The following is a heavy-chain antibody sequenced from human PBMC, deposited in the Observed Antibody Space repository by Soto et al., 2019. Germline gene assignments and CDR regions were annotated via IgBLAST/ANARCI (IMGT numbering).Heavy chain of an antibody. Sequence: QVQLVEAGGGVVQPGRSLRLSCAVSGFTFSSYAMHWVRQAPGKGLEWVAVIAADGADKHYADSVKGRFTISRDNPKNPLSLQMNSLRAEDTAVYYCAKDPSRAASYYFEYWGHGTLVTVSS. D-gene: IGHD6-13*01. CDR1: GFTFSSYA. CDR2: IAADGADK. J-gene: IGHJ4*01. V-gene: IGHV3-30*18. CDR3: AKDPSRAASYYFEY.